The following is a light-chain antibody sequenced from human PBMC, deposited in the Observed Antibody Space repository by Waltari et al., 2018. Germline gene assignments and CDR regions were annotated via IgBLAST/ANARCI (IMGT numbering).Light chain of an antibody. CDR2: EVT. J-gene: IGLJ2*01. CDR3: CSHAGSETYVV. V-gene: IGLV2-23*02. CDR1: GSDIGGSNL. Sequence: QSALTQPASVSGSPGQSITISCTGSGSDIGGSNLVSWYQPPPGKPPKLMIYEVTKRPSGVSIRFSGSKSGNTAALTISGLQAEDEGDYFCCSHAGSETYVVFGGGTKLTVL.